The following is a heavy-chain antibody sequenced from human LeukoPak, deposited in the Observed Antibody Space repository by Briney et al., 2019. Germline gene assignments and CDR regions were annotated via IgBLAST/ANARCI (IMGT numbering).Heavy chain of an antibody. J-gene: IGHJ4*02. D-gene: IGHD1-7*01. CDR2: IYTSGNT. CDR3: ARDRGNWNYPLDY. CDR1: SGSISSLY. V-gene: IGHV4-4*07. Sequence: KPSETLSLPCTFSSGSISSLYWGWVRRPGGEGQGGDWRIYTSGNTNYNPSPKSRVTMSVDTSKNQFSLKLSSVTAADTAVYYCARDRGNWNYPLDYWGQGTLVTVSS.